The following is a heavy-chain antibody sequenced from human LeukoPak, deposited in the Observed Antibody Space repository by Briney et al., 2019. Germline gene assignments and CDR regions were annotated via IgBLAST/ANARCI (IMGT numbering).Heavy chain of an antibody. CDR1: GGSISSYY. D-gene: IGHD3-10*01. J-gene: IGHJ1*01. V-gene: IGHV4-34*01. Sequence: PSETLSLTCTVSGGSISSYYWSWIRQPPGKGLEWIGEINHSGSTNYNPSLKSRVTISVDTSKNQFSLRLSSVTAAGTAVYYCARDYRLTQIQYWGQGTLVTVSS. CDR2: INHSGST. CDR3: ARDYRLTQIQY.